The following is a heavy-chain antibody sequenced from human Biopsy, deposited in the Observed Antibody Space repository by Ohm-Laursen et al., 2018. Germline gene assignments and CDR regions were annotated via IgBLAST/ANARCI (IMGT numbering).Heavy chain of an antibody. CDR1: GFTFNNYG. Sequence: RSLRLSCAAFGFTFNNYGMQWVRQAPGKGLEWVAFIFYDGSNTYYAGSVKGRFTISRDNSRDTLYLQMSSLRAEDTAVYYCAKDRYNYTPIGGFSMDVWGQGTTVTVSS. D-gene: IGHD5-18*01. V-gene: IGHV3-30*18. CDR2: IFYDGSNT. J-gene: IGHJ6*02. CDR3: AKDRYNYTPIGGFSMDV.